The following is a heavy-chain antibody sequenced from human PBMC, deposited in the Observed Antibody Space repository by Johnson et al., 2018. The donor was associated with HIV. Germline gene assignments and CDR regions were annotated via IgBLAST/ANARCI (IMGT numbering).Heavy chain of an antibody. CDR1: GFTFSNYG. CDR3: ARPVFGVVSSPIDAFGI. CDR2: ISYDGSNE. J-gene: IGHJ3*02. D-gene: IGHD3-3*01. V-gene: IGHV3-30*03. Sequence: QVQLVESGGGVVQPGRSLRLSCAASGFTFSNYGMHWVRQAPGKGLEWVAVISYDGSNEYYAEFVKGRFTISRDNSKSTLYLQMNSLRAEDQALYYCARPVFGVVSSPIDAFGIWGQGTTVTVSS.